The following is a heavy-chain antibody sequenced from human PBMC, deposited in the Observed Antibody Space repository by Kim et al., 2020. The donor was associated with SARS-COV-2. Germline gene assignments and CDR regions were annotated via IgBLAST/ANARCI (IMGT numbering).Heavy chain of an antibody. J-gene: IGHJ6*02. CDR2: IYYSGST. V-gene: IGHV4-30-4*01. D-gene: IGHD4-17*01. CDR1: GGSISSGDYY. Sequence: SETLSLTCTVSGGSISSGDYYWSWIRQPPGKGLEWIGYIYYSGSTYYHPSLKSRVTISVDTSKNQFSLKLSSVTAADTAVYYCARDRDDYGDYVGEYYYYGMDVWGQGTTVTVSS. CDR3: ARDRDDYGDYVGEYYYYGMDV.